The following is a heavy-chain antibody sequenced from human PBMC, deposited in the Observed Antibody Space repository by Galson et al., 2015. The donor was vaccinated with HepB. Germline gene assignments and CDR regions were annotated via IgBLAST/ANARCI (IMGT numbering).Heavy chain of an antibody. CDR3: ARDIGQSYDTYYPFDH. CDR1: GFPYNTLW. V-gene: IGHV3-7*01. CDR2: IKQDGSGT. D-gene: IGHD3-10*01. J-gene: IGHJ4*02. Sequence: SLRLSCAASGFPYNTLWMSWARQAPGQGLEWVANIKQDGSGTHYGASVKGRFTITSDNAKNLLNLKMDSLRVDDTAVYYCARDIGQSYDTYYPFDHWGQGARVTVSS.